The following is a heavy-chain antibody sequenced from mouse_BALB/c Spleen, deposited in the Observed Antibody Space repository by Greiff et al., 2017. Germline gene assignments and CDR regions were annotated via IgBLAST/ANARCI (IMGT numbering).Heavy chain of an antibody. CDR3: ARNYYGSSYLAMDY. J-gene: IGHJ4*01. Sequence: LVESGPELVKPGASVKMSCKASGYTFTSYVMHWVKQKPGQGLEWIGYINPYNDGTKYNEKFKGKATLTSDKSSSTAYMELSSLTSEDSAVYYCARNYYGSSYLAMDYWGQGTSVTVSS. V-gene: IGHV1-14*01. D-gene: IGHD1-1*01. CDR2: INPYNDGT. CDR1: GYTFTSYV.